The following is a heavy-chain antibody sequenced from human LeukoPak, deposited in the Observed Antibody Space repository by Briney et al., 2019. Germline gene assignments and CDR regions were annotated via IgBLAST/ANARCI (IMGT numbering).Heavy chain of an antibody. Sequence: PSETLSLTCAVYGVSFNGYYWSWLRQPPGKGLEWMGEINHSGSTNYNPSLKSRVTISVDTSKNQFSLKLSSVTAADTAVYYCARGTYYYDSSGYSFDYWGQGTLVTVSS. CDR3: ARGTYYYDSSGYSFDY. CDR1: GVSFNGYY. V-gene: IGHV4-34*01. D-gene: IGHD3-22*01. J-gene: IGHJ4*02. CDR2: INHSGST.